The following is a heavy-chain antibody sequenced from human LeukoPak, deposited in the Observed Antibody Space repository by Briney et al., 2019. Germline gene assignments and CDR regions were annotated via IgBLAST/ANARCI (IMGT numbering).Heavy chain of an antibody. J-gene: IGHJ4*02. CDR1: GFTFGDYA. Sequence: GGSLRLSCTASGFTFGDYAMNWVRRAPGKGLEWVGFIRGKANGGTTEYAASVKGRFTISRDDSKSIAYLQMNSLKTEDTAVYYCTRDDRKGLWFGESHFDYWGQGTLVTVSS. D-gene: IGHD3-10*01. CDR2: IRGKANGGTT. CDR3: TRDDRKGLWFGESHFDY. V-gene: IGHV3-49*04.